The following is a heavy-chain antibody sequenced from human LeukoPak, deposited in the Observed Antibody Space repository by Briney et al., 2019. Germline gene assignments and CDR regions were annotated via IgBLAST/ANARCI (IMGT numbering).Heavy chain of an antibody. CDR1: GFTFSSYG. CDR3: AREQLVRVYFDY. V-gene: IGHV3-33*01. D-gene: IGHD6-6*01. Sequence: GGSLRLSCAASGFTFSSYGMHWVRQAPGKGLEWVAVIWYDGSNKYYADSVKGRFTISRDNSKNTLYLQMNSLRAEDTAVYYCAREQLVRVYFDYWGQGTLVTVSS. J-gene: IGHJ4*02. CDR2: IWYDGSNK.